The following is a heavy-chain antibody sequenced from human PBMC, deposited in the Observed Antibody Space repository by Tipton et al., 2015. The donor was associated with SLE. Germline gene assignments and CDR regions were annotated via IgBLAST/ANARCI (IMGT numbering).Heavy chain of an antibody. Sequence: TLSLTCIVSGYSISSGYYRGWIRQPPGRGLEWIGSFHHKGSSYYSPSLGSRVTISGDTSRNQFSLTLSSVTAADTAVYYCARDTDRGSSAYAGAFDFWGQGTVVTVSS. V-gene: IGHV4-38-2*02. D-gene: IGHD3-22*01. CDR3: ARDTDRGSSAYAGAFDF. CDR2: FHHKGSS. J-gene: IGHJ3*01. CDR1: GYSISSGYY.